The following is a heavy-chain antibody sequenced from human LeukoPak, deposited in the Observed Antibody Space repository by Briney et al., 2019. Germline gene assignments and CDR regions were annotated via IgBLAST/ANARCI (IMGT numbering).Heavy chain of an antibody. CDR1: GYTFTSYG. V-gene: IGHV1-18*01. Sequence: ASVKVSCKASGYTFTSYGISWVRQAPGQGLEWMGWISAYNGNTNYAQKLQGRVTMTTDTSTSTAYMELRSLRSDDTAVYYCARVMDIVVVPAAMGYNWFDPWGQGTLVTVSS. J-gene: IGHJ5*02. D-gene: IGHD2-2*03. CDR3: ARVMDIVVVPAAMGYNWFDP. CDR2: ISAYNGNT.